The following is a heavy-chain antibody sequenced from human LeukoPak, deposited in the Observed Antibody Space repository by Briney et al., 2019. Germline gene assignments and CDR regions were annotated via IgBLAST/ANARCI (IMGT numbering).Heavy chain of an antibody. Sequence: PGGSLRLSCAASGFTFRSYWMHWVRQAPGKGLEWVAVISYDGSNKYYADSVKGRFTISRDNSKNTLYLQMNSLRAEDTAMYYCARDNTAGGPFDYWGQGTLVTVSS. V-gene: IGHV3-30*03. J-gene: IGHJ4*02. CDR1: GFTFRSYW. CDR2: ISYDGSNK. CDR3: ARDNTAGGPFDY. D-gene: IGHD6-13*01.